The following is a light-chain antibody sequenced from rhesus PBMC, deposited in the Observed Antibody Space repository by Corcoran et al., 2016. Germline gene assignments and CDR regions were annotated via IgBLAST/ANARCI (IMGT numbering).Light chain of an antibody. CDR2: GDS. J-gene: IGLJ2*01. CDR3: QIWDITTAHRF. CDR1: NIGSEV. Sequence: SYDLTQPRSVSVSPGQTARITCGADNIGSEVVNWYQQKPAQAPVVVIYGDSERPSGIPVRYSGSKTGNIATLTIRGVEAGDEADVYCQIWDITTAHRFFGGGTRLTVL. V-gene: IGLV3-44*01.